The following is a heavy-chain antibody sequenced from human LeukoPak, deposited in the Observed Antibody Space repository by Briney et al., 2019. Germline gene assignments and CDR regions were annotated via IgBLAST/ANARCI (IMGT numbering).Heavy chain of an antibody. J-gene: IGHJ4*02. CDR2: INPNSGGT. D-gene: IGHD3-10*01. Sequence: ASVKVSCKASGYIFSDYYMHWVRQAPGQGLEWMGWINPNSGGTTYAQKFQGRVTMTTDTSISTAYLELNGLRSDDTAVYYRARDLDYGSGSFSNWGQGAIVTVSS. CDR3: ARDLDYGSGSFSN. CDR1: GYIFSDYY. V-gene: IGHV1-2*02.